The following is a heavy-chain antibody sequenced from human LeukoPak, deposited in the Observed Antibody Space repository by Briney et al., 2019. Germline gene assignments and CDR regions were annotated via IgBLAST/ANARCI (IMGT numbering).Heavy chain of an antibody. CDR1: GFTVSSNY. V-gene: IGHV3-53*01. CDR3: ARTIIKVRGRIDY. Sequence: PGGSLRLSCAASGFTVSSNYMSWVRQAPGKGLEWVSVIYSGGSTYYADSVKGRFTIARDNSKNTLYLQMNSLRAEDTAVYYCARTIIKVRGRIDYWGQGTLVTVSS. D-gene: IGHD3-10*01. CDR2: IYSGGST. J-gene: IGHJ4*02.